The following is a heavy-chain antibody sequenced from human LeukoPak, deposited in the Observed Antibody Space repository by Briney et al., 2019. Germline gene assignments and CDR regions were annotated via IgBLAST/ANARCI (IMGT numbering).Heavy chain of an antibody. CDR2: INPNSGGT. CDR1: GYTFTGYY. D-gene: IGHD2-8*01. J-gene: IGHJ4*02. V-gene: IGHV1-2*06. CDR3: ATVVIGYCTNGVCDRGPRY. Sequence: ASVKVSCKASGYTFTGYYMHWVRQAPGQGLEWMGRINPNSGGTNYAQNFQGRVTMTRDASISTAYMELSSLRSDDTAVYYCATVVIGYCTNGVCDRGPRYWGQGTLVTVSS.